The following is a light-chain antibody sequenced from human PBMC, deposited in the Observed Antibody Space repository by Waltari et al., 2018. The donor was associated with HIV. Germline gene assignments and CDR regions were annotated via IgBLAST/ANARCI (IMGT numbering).Light chain of an antibody. CDR1: SSAVGDSNS. Sequence: QSALTPPASVSGSPGQSITFSCIGPSSAVGDSNSVSWSHQLPGKAPRLMIYDVSKRPSGVSNRFSGSKSGNTASLTISGLQADDEADYYCCSYAGSSTYVFGTGTKVTVL. CDR2: DVS. V-gene: IGLV2-23*02. CDR3: CSYAGSSTYV. J-gene: IGLJ1*01.